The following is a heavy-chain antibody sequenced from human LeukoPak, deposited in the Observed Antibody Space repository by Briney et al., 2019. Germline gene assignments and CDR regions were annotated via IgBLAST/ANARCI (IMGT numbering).Heavy chain of an antibody. CDR3: ARVSVGYYDSSGMVDY. D-gene: IGHD3-22*01. V-gene: IGHV3-30-3*01. Sequence: PGGSLRLSCAASGFTFSSYAMHWVRQAPGKGLEWVAVISYDGSNKYYADSVKGRFTISRDNAKNSLYLQMNSLRAEDTAVYYCARVSVGYYDSSGMVDYWGQGTLVTVSS. CDR1: GFTFSSYA. J-gene: IGHJ4*02. CDR2: ISYDGSNK.